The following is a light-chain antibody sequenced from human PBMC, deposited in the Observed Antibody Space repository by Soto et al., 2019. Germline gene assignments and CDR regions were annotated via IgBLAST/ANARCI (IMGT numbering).Light chain of an antibody. CDR3: SSFTTSSIWV. CDR2: EVS. Sequence: QSALTQPASVSGSPGQSITISCTGTSSDVGIYNYVSGYQQHPGKAPKLMIYEVSKRPSGVSNRFSGSKSGSTASLSISGLQAEDEADYYCSSFTTSSIWVFGGGTKLTVL. CDR1: SSDVGIYNY. J-gene: IGLJ3*02. V-gene: IGLV2-14*01.